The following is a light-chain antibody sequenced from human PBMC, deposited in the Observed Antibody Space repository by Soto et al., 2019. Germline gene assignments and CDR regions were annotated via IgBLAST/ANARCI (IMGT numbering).Light chain of an antibody. Sequence: ELVLTQSPGTLSVSPGERVTLACRASQSVNSNFLAWYQQRPGQAPRLLLFGASYRAAGIPDRFSGSGSGTDFNLTISRLVAEGFAVYYCQQYSSSPPQFTFGHGTRGDSK. CDR2: GAS. CDR3: QQYSSSPPQFT. V-gene: IGKV3-20*01. J-gene: IGKJ3*01. CDR1: QSVNSNF.